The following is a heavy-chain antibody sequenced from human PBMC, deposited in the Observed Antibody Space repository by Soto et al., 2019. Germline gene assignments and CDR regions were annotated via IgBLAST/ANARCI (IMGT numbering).Heavy chain of an antibody. CDR3: AKTGDRGYDWGWFDP. CDR2: ISYHGINT. CDR1: GFTFSSYG. J-gene: IGHJ5*02. Sequence: QVQLVESGGGVVQPGGSLRLSCAASGFTFSSYGIHWVRQAPGKGLEWVAVISYHGINTHYADSVKGRFTISRDNYKNTLYLHMNSLRPEDTAVYYCAKTGDRGYDWGWFDPWGQGTLVNVSS. D-gene: IGHD5-12*01. V-gene: IGHV3-30*18.